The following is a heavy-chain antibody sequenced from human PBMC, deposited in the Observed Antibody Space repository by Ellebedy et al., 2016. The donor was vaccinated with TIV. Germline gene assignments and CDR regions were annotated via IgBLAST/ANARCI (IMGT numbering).Heavy chain of an antibody. CDR1: GFTFSRHW. Sequence: PGGSLRLSCAASGFTFSRHWMHWIRQAPGKGLVWLSRINGDGGFTSHADFVKGRFTISRDNAKNTLYLQMNSLKAEDTAMYYCSTISDTGYWGHGTLVTVSS. V-gene: IGHV3-74*01. J-gene: IGHJ4*01. D-gene: IGHD1-14*01. CDR3: STISDTGY. CDR2: INGDGGFT.